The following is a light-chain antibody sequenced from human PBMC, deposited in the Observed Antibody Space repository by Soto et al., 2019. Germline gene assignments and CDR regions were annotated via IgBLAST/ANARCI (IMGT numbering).Light chain of an antibody. CDR3: QKYSKWPIN. CDR2: GAS. J-gene: IGKJ5*01. Sequence: EIVMTPSPATLSVSPGERAYLSCRASQSVSSNLAWYQQTPGQAPRLLIYGASTRATGIPARFSGSGSGTEFTLTISSLQSVDFAVYYCQKYSKWPINFGQGTRLEIK. V-gene: IGKV3-15*01. CDR1: QSVSSN.